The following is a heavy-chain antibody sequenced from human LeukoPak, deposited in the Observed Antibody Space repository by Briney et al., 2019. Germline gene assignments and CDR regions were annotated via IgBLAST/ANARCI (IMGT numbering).Heavy chain of an antibody. CDR3: AGMVRGVIYH. V-gene: IGHV4-59*01. D-gene: IGHD3-10*01. Sequence: SETLSLTCTVSGGSISSYYWSWIRQPPGKGLEWIGYIYYSGSTNYNPSLKSRVTISVDTSKNQFSLKLSSVTAADTAVYYCAGMVRGVIYHWGQGTLATVSS. J-gene: IGHJ5*02. CDR2: IYYSGST. CDR1: GGSISSYY.